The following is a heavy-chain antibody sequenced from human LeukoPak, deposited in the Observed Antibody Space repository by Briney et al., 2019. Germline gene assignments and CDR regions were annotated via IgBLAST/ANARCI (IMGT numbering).Heavy chain of an antibody. J-gene: IGHJ4*02. D-gene: IGHD3-16*01. CDR2: INTDGSST. Sequence: GGSLRLSCAASGFIFSSYWMHWVRHAPGKGLAWVSRINTDGSSTSYADSVKGRFTISRDNSKNTLYLQMNNLRAEDTAIYYCARDWGDDWGQGNLVTVSS. V-gene: IGHV3-74*01. CDR1: GFIFSSYW. CDR3: ARDWGDD.